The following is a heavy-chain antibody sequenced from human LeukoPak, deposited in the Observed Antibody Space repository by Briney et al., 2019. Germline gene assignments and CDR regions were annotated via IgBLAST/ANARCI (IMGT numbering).Heavy chain of an antibody. D-gene: IGHD1-26*01. V-gene: IGHV1-8*01. J-gene: IGHJ4*02. CDR1: GYTFTSYD. CDR3: AGFGSGSYLADY. Sequence: GASVKVSCKASGYTFTSYDINWVRQATGQGLEWMGWMNPNSGNTGYAQKFQGRVTMTRNTSISTAYMELSSLRSEDTAVYYCAGFGSGSYLADYWGQGTLVTVSS. CDR2: MNPNSGNT.